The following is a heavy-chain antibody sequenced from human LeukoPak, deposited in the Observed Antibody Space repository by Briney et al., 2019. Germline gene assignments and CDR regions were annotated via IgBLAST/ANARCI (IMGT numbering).Heavy chain of an antibody. Sequence: PSETLSLTCTVSGGSISSGGYYWSWIRQPPGKGLEWIGYIYHSGSTYYNPSLKSRVTISVDRSKNQFSLKLSSVTAADTAVYYCARGGLGVGATRGGTLDYWGQGTLVTVSS. J-gene: IGHJ4*02. CDR3: ARGGLGVGATRGGTLDY. CDR2: IYHSGST. CDR1: GGSISSGGYY. V-gene: IGHV4-30-2*01. D-gene: IGHD1-26*01.